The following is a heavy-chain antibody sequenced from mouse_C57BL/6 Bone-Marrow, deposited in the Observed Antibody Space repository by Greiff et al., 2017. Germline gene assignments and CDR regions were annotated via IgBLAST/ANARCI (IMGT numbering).Heavy chain of an antibody. V-gene: IGHV1-81*01. CDR3: AIGLRDYYGSSYVGY. CDR2: IYPRSGNT. J-gene: IGHJ2*01. Sequence: VKLMESGAELARPGASVKLSCKASGYTFTSYGISWVKQRTGQGLEWIGEIYPRSGNTYYNEKFKGKATLTADKSSSTAYMELRSLTSEDSAVYFCAIGLRDYYGSSYVGYWGQGTTLTVSS. D-gene: IGHD1-1*01. CDR1: GYTFTSYG.